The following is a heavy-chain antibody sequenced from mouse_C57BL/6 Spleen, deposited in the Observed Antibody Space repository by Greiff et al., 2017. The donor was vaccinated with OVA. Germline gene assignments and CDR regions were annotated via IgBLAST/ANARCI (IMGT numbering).Heavy chain of an antibody. D-gene: IGHD1-1*01. V-gene: IGHV1-52*01. CDR2: IDPSDSET. CDR1: GYTFTSYW. CDR3: AREGVYYGSSYGFAY. Sequence: QVHVKQPGAELVRPGSSVKLSCKASGYTFTSYWMHWVKQRPIQGLEWIGNIDPSDSETHYNQKFKDKATLTVDKSSSTAYMQLSSLTSEDSAVYYCAREGVYYGSSYGFAYWGQGTLVTVSA. J-gene: IGHJ3*01.